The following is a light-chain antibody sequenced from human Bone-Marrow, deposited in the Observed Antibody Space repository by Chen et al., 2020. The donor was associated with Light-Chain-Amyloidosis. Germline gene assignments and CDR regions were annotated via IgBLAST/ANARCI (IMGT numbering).Light chain of an antibody. CDR1: SSDVGGDNH. J-gene: IGLJ1*01. CDR2: EVT. Sequence: QSALTQPASVSGSPGQSITISCTGTSSDVGGDNHVSWYQQHPDKAPKLMIYEVTNRPSWVPDRFSGSKSDNTASLTISGLQTEDEADYFGSSYTITNTLVFGSGTRVNVL. CDR3: SSYTITNTLV. V-gene: IGLV2-14*01.